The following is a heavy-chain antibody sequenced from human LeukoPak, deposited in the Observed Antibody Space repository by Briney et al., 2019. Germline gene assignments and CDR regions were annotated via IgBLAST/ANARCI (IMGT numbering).Heavy chain of an antibody. CDR2: ISSSSSTI. J-gene: IGHJ4*02. Sequence: GGSLRLSCAASGFTFSSYSMNWVRQAPGKGLEWVSYISSSSSTIYYADSVKGRFTISRDNAENTLYLQMNSLRAEDTAMYYCARQYSYDSSGYYPWDYWGQGTLVTVSS. D-gene: IGHD3-22*01. CDR3: ARQYSYDSSGYYPWDY. CDR1: GFTFSSYS. V-gene: IGHV3-48*04.